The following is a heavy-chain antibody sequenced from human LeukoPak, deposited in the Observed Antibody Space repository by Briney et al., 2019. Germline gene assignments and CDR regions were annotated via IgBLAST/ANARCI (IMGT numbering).Heavy chain of an antibody. J-gene: IGHJ4*02. Sequence: GGSLRLSCAASGFTFSSHWMHWVRQAPGKGLVWVSRINSDGSRTSYADSVKGRFTISRDNAKNTLYLQMNSLGAEDTAIYYCAREMVVNPYWGQGTLVTVSS. V-gene: IGHV3-74*01. CDR3: AREMVVNPY. CDR2: INSDGSRT. CDR1: GFTFSSHW. D-gene: IGHD2-15*01.